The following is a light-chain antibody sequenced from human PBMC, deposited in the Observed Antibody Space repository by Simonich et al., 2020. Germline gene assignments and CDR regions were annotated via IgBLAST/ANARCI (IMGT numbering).Light chain of an antibody. CDR3: QQYNNWPPWT. J-gene: IGKJ1*01. CDR1: QSVSSN. Sequence: EIVMTQSPATLSVSPGERAILSCRASQSVSSNLAWYQQKPGQAPRLLIYGASTRATGIPARCSGSASGTEFTLTISSLQSEDFAVYYCQQYNNWPPWTFGQGTKVEIK. V-gene: IGKV3-15*01. CDR2: GAS.